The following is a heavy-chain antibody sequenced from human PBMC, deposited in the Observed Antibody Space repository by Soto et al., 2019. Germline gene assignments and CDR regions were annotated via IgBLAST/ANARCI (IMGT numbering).Heavy chain of an antibody. D-gene: IGHD6-19*01. CDR2: TYYRSNWYT. J-gene: IGHJ4*02. Sequence: SQTLSLTCAISVDSVSSTSTAWSWIRQSPSRGLEWLGRTYYRSNWYTDYAVSVKSRITISPDTSKNQFSLQLNSVTPEDTAVYSCARGSSYSGWVWGQGTLVTVSS. V-gene: IGHV6-1*01. CDR1: VDSVSSTSTA. CDR3: ARGSSYSGWV.